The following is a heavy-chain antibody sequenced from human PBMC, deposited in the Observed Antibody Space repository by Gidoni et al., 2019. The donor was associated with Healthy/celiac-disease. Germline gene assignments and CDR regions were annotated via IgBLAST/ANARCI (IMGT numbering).Heavy chain of an antibody. J-gene: IGHJ4*02. D-gene: IGHD6-6*01. CDR2: IYHSGST. V-gene: IGHV4-38-2*02. CDR3: ARDSEYSSSSNFDY. CDR1: GYSISSGYY. Sequence: QVQLQESGPGLVKPSETLSLTCAVSGYSISSGYYWGWIRQPPGKGLEWIGSIYHSGSTYYNPSLKSRVTISVDTSKNQFSLKLSSVTAADTAVYYCARDSEYSSSSNFDYWGQGTLVTVSS.